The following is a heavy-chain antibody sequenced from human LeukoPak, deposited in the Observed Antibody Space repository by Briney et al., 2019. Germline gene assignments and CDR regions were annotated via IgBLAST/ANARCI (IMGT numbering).Heavy chain of an antibody. CDR3: ARDPIALGSSWYFDY. J-gene: IGHJ4*02. CDR1: GFTFSSYS. D-gene: IGHD6-13*01. Sequence: GSLRLSCAASGFTFSSYSMNWVRQAPGKGLEWVSAISGSGGSTYYADSVKGRFTISGDNSKNTLYLQMNSLRAEDTAVYYCARDPIALGSSWYFDYWGQGTLVTVSS. CDR2: ISGSGGST. V-gene: IGHV3-23*01.